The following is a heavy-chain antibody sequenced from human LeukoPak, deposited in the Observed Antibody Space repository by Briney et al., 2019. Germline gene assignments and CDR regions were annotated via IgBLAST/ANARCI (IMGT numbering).Heavy chain of an antibody. CDR1: GFTFSNYW. CDR2: INRDGSST. V-gene: IGHV3-74*01. Sequence: SGGSLRLSCAASGFTFSNYWMHWVRQAPGKGLVWVSRINRDGSSTVYLDSVKGRFTISRDNARNTLYLQMNSLRAEDTAVYYCARVPYVFDLWGQGTMVTVSS. CDR3: ARVPYVFDL. J-gene: IGHJ3*01.